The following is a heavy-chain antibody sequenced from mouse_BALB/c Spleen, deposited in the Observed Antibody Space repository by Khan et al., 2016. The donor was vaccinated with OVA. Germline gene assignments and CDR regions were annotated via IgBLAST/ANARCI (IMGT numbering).Heavy chain of an antibody. CDR2: INTYTGEP. Sequence: QIQLVQSGPDLKKPGETVKISCKASGYTFTDYVMNWVKQAPGKGLKWMGWINTYTGEPTYADDFKGRFAFSLETSASTAYLQINSLKNEDTATDFCARFHGGYWGQGTTRTVSS. V-gene: IGHV9-3-1*01. CDR3: ARFHGGY. J-gene: IGHJ2*01. CDR1: GYTFTDYV.